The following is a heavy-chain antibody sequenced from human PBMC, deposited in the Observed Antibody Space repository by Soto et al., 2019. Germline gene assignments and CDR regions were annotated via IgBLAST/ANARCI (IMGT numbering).Heavy chain of an antibody. Sequence: VESLKISCKGSGYIFTSYWISCLLQMPVKVLEWMGRTDPSDSYTNYSPSFQGHVTISADKSISTAYLQWSSLKASDTAMYYCARLDCSGGSCTFYYYGMDVWGQGTTVTVSS. CDR2: TDPSDSYT. CDR1: GYIFTSYW. V-gene: IGHV5-10-1*01. J-gene: IGHJ6*02. CDR3: ARLDCSGGSCTFYYYGMDV. D-gene: IGHD2-15*01.